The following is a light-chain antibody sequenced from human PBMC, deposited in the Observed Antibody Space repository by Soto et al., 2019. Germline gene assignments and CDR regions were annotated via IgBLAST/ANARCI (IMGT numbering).Light chain of an antibody. Sequence: QSALTQPDSVSGSPGQSSTISCTGTSSDVGGYNYVSWYQQHPGKAPKLMIYDVSNRPSGVSNRFSGSKSGNTASLTISGLQAEDEADYYCSSYTRTSTVVFGGGTKVTVL. CDR3: SSYTRTSTVV. J-gene: IGLJ2*01. V-gene: IGLV2-14*01. CDR2: DVS. CDR1: SSDVGGYNY.